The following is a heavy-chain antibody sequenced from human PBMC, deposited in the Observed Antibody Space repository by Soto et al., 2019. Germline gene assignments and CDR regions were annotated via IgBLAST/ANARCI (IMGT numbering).Heavy chain of an antibody. V-gene: IGHV4-31*03. Sequence: PSETLSLTCTVSGGSISSGGYYWSWIRQHPGKGLEWIGYIYYSGSTYYNPSLKSRVTISVDTSKNQFSLKLSSVTAADTAVYYCARSGYSYGPNPLLDRGQGTLVTGSS. J-gene: IGHJ4*02. CDR3: ARSGYSYGPNPLLD. D-gene: IGHD5-18*01. CDR2: IYYSGST. CDR1: GGSISSGGYY.